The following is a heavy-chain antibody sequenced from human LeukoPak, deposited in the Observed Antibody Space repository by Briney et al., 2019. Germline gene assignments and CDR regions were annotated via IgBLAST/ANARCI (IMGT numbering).Heavy chain of an antibody. V-gene: IGHV3-33*01. CDR3: ARVMRFLEWAGGFDP. D-gene: IGHD3-3*01. Sequence: GGSLRLSCAASGFTFSSYGMHWVRQAPGKGLEWVAVIWYDGSNKYYVDSVKGRFTISRDNAKNSLYLQMNSLRAEDTAVYYCARVMRFLEWAGGFDPWGQGTLVTVSS. J-gene: IGHJ5*02. CDR1: GFTFSSYG. CDR2: IWYDGSNK.